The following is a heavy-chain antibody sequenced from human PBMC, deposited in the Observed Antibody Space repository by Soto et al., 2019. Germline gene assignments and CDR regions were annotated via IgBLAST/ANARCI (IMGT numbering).Heavy chain of an antibody. CDR1: GFTFSSYA. CDR3: AKDRTLYCETTFDY. J-gene: IGHJ4*02. D-gene: IGHD3-22*01. CDR2: ISGSGGTT. Sequence: EVQLLESGGGLVQPGGSLRLSCVASGFTFSSYAMSWVRQAPGKGLEWVLSISGSGGTTYYADSVKGRFTISRDDSKNTLDLQMYRLKAEDTAVYYCAKDRTLYCETTFDYCGQGTLVIVSA. V-gene: IGHV3-23*01.